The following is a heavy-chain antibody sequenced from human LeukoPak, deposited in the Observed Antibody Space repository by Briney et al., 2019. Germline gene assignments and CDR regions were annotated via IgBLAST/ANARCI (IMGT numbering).Heavy chain of an antibody. CDR2: INHSGST. CDR3: ARGFASSGYYYYYYYMDV. CDR1: GGSFSGYY. D-gene: IGHD3-22*01. V-gene: IGHV4-34*01. J-gene: IGHJ6*03. Sequence: SETLSLTCAVYGGSFSGYYWSWIRQPPGKGLEWIGEINHSGSTNYNPSLKSRVTISVDTSKNQFSLKLSSVTAADTAVYYCARGFASSGYYYYYYYMDVWGQGATVTVFS.